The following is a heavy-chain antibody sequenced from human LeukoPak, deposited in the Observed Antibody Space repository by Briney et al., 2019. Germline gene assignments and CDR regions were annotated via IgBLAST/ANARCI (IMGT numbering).Heavy chain of an antibody. D-gene: IGHD3-16*01. Sequence: PSETLSLTFTVSGGSISPYYWGWIRQPPGKGLEWIGYIYYSGSTNYNPSLKSRVTMSVDTSKNQFSLKLSSVTAADTAVYYCARYDWGKYCDYWGQGTLVTVSS. CDR2: IYYSGST. CDR3: ARYDWGKYCDY. J-gene: IGHJ4*02. V-gene: IGHV4-59*01. CDR1: GGSISPYY.